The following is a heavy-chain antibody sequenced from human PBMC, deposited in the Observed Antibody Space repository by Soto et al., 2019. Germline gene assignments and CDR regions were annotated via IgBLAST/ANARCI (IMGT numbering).Heavy chain of an antibody. Sequence: GGSLRLSCAASGFTFSSYGMHWVRQAPGKGLEWVAVIWYDGSNKYYADSVKGRFTISRDNSKNTLYLQMNSLRAEDTAVYYCARDPIDVAGPRNYYYYYGMDVWGQGTTVTVSS. CDR3: ARDPIDVAGPRNYYYYYGMDV. CDR2: IWYDGSNK. CDR1: GFTFSSYG. D-gene: IGHD6-19*01. V-gene: IGHV3-33*01. J-gene: IGHJ6*02.